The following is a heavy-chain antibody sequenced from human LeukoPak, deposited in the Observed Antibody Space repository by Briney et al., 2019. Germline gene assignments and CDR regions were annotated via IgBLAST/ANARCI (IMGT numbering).Heavy chain of an antibody. V-gene: IGHV3-23*01. J-gene: IGHJ4*02. Sequence: GSLRLSCAVSGFTLSNYGMSWVRQAPGKGLEWVAGISGSGGSTNYADSVKGRFTISRDNPKNTLYLQMNSLRAEDTAVYFCAKRGVVIRVILVGFHKEAYYFDSWGQGALVIVSS. CDR1: GFTLSNYG. CDR3: AKRGVVIRVILVGFHKEAYYFDS. CDR2: ISGSGGST. D-gene: IGHD3-22*01.